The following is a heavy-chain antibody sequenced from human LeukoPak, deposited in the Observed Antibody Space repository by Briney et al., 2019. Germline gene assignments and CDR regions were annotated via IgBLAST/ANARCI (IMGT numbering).Heavy chain of an antibody. CDR3: ARVRRYCSGGSCYSGWFDP. J-gene: IGHJ5*02. CDR2: IYTSGST. D-gene: IGHD2-15*01. Sequence: SQTLSLTCPVSGGSISSGSYYWSWIRQPAGKGLEWIGRIYTSGSTNYNPSLKSRVTISVDTSKSQFSLKLSSVTAADTAVYYCARVRRYCSGGSCYSGWFDPWGQGTLVTVSS. CDR1: GGSISSGSYY. V-gene: IGHV4-61*02.